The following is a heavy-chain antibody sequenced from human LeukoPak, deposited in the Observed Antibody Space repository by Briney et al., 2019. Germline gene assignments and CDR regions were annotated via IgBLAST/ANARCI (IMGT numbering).Heavy chain of an antibody. CDR2: ISSRSSYT. CDR1: GFTFSDYY. D-gene: IGHD4-17*01. V-gene: IGHV3-11*05. J-gene: IGHJ4*02. CDR3: AREYTVTTYYFDY. Sequence: PGGSLRLSCAASGFTFSDYYMSWIRQAPGKGLEWVSYISSRSSYTNCADSVKGRFTISRDNAKNSLYLQMNSLRAEDTAVYYCAREYTVTTYYFDYWGQGTLVTVSS.